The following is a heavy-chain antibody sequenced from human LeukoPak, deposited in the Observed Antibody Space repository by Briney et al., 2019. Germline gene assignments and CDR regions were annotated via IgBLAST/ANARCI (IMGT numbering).Heavy chain of an antibody. CDR3: VRDLWFGRNPEF. D-gene: IGHD3-10*01. V-gene: IGHV3-23*01. CDR2: ISGSGSAT. Sequence: GGSLRLSRAASVLSSSVYAMNWVRQAPGKGREWGSGISGSGSATYYAASVRGGLPITRDNSKSTLYLQMNSLRAEDTVIYYCVRDLWFGRNPEFWGQGTLVTVSS. CDR1: VLSSSVYA. J-gene: IGHJ4*02.